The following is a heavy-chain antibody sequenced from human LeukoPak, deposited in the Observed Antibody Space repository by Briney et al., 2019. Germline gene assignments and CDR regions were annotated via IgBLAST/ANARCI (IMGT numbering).Heavy chain of an antibody. D-gene: IGHD3-10*01. CDR3: ARDLYGSGSVVDY. CDR2: INPNSGGT. CDR1: GYTFTDFY. J-gene: IGHJ4*02. Sequence: ASVKVSCKASGYTFTDFYMHWVRQAPGQGLEWMGWINPNSGGTNYAQKFQGRVTMTRDTSISTVYMELSRLRSDDTAVYYCARDLYGSGSVVDYWGQGTLVTVSS. V-gene: IGHV1-2*02.